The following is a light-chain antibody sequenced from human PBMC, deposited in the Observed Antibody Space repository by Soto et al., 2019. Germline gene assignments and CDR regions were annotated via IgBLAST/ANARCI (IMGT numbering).Light chain of an antibody. CDR1: QGINNY. J-gene: IGKJ4*01. CDR3: PQLKSYPST. V-gene: IGKV1-9*01. CDR2: ASS. Sequence: IQLTQSPSSLSASVGDRVTIAVRASQGINNYLSWYQQKPGKAPKLLLYASSTLQSGVPSRFSGSESGTDFTLTISSLQPEDFATYYCPQLKSYPSTFGGGTKVAIK.